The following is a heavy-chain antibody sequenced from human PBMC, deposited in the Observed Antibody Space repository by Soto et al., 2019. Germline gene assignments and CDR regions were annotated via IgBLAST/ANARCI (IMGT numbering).Heavy chain of an antibody. J-gene: IGHJ4*02. V-gene: IGHV4-31*03. CDR1: GGSISSGGYY. CDR3: ARGSVVAATLFDY. D-gene: IGHD2-15*01. Sequence: QVQLQESGPGRVKPSQTLSLTCTVSGGSISSGGYYWSWIRQHPGKGLEWIGYIYYSGSTYYNPSLNSRVTISVDTSKHQFSLKLSSVTAADTAVYYCARGSVVAATLFDYWGQGTLVTVSS. CDR2: IYYSGST.